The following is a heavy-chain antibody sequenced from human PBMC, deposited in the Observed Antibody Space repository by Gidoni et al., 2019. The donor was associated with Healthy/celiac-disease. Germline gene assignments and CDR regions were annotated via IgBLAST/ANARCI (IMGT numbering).Heavy chain of an antibody. CDR3: ARLVRPAFDI. J-gene: IGHJ3*02. D-gene: IGHD6-13*01. Sequence: QVQLQQWGAGLLKPSETLSLTCAVYGGSFSGYYWSWIRQPPGKGLEWIGEINHSGSTNYNPSLKSRVTISVDTSKNQFSLKLSSVTAADTAVYYCARLVRPAFDIWGQGTMVTVSS. CDR1: GGSFSGYY. CDR2: INHSGST. V-gene: IGHV4-34*01.